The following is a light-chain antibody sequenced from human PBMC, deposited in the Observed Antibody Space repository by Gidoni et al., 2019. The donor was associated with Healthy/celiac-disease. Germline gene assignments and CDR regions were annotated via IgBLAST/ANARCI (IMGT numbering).Light chain of an antibody. CDR3: CSYAGSSTHVV. V-gene: IGLV2-23*01. CDR2: EGS. J-gene: IGLJ2*01. Sequence: QSAMTQPASVSGSPGQSITISGTGTSSDVGSYNLVSWYQQHPCKAPKLMIYEGSKRPSGVSNRFSGSKSGNTASLTISGLQAEDEADYYCCSYAGSSTHVVFGGGTKLTVL. CDR1: SSDVGSYNL.